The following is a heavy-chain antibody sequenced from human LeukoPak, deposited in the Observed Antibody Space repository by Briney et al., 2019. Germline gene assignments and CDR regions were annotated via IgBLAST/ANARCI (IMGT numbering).Heavy chain of an antibody. CDR2: ISSSSSYI. D-gene: IGHD6-19*01. CDR1: GFIFSSYS. V-gene: IGHV3-21*01. J-gene: IGHJ5*02. Sequence: GGSLRLSCAASGFIFSSYSMNWVRQAPGKGLEWVSSISSSSSYIYYADPVKGRFTISRDNAKNSLYLQMNSLRAEDTAVYHCARDPNSSGWFDPWGREPWSPSPQ. CDR3: ARDPNSSGWFDP.